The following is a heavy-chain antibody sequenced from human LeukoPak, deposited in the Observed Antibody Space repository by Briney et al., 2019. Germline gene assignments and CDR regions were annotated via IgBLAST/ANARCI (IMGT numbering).Heavy chain of an antibody. V-gene: IGHV3-74*01. CDR3: VVGGSPGY. Sequence: GGSLRLSCAASGLAFSAYKMHWVRQAPRKRLVWVSRISTDGYTTDYADFVQGRFTASRDNTKNTWSLEMNSLRAEDTAVYYCVVGGSPGYWGQGTLVTVSS. CDR1: GLAFSAYK. CDR2: ISTDGYTT. J-gene: IGHJ4*02. D-gene: IGHD2-15*01.